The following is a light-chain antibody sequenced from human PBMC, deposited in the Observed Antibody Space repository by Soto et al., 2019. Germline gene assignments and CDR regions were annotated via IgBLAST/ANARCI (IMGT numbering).Light chain of an antibody. J-gene: IGLJ1*01. V-gene: IGLV1-44*01. Sequence: QSVLTQPPSASGTPGQRVTISCSGSSSNIGSNTVNWYQQLPGTAPKLLIYSHNQRPSGVPDRFSDSKSGTSASLAISGLQSEDEADYYCAAWDDSLNAYVFGTGTKVTVL. CDR1: SSNIGSNT. CDR3: AAWDDSLNAYV. CDR2: SHN.